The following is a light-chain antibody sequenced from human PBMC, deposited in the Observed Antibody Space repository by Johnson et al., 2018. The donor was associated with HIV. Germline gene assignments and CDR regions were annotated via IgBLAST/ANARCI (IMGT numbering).Light chain of an antibody. CDR2: DNN. J-gene: IGLJ1*01. CDR1: SSNIGNNY. Sequence: QSVLTQPPSVSAAPGQKVTISCSGSSSNIGNNYVSSYQQLPGTAPKLLIYDNNKRPSGIPDRFSGSKSGTSATLGITGLQTGDEADCYCGTWDSSLSAGVFGTGTKVTVL. CDR3: GTWDSSLSAGV. V-gene: IGLV1-51*01.